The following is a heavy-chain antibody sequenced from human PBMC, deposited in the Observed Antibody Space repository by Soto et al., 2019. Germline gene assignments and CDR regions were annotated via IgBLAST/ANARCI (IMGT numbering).Heavy chain of an antibody. J-gene: IGHJ6*02. CDR1: GFTFSSYW. CDR3: ARDPAYPIAAAGYLGGYYYYGMDV. V-gene: IGHV3-7*05. D-gene: IGHD6-13*01. Sequence: GGSLRLSCAASGFTFSSYWMSWVRQAPGKGLEWVANIKQDGSEKYYVDSVKGRFTISRDNAKNSLYLQMNSLRAEDTAVDYCARDPAYPIAAAGYLGGYYYYGMDVWGQGTTVTVSS. CDR2: IKQDGSEK.